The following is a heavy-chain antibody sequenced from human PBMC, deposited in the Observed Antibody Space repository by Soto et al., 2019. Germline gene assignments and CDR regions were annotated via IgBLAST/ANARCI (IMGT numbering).Heavy chain of an antibody. J-gene: IGHJ5*02. D-gene: IGHD2-2*01. CDR2: LSDGGGST. CDR3: ATEGTTSPYNLFDP. Sequence: EVQLLESGGGLVQPGGSLRLSCAASGFTFSNYAMSWVRQAPGKGLEWVSGLSDGGGSTFYADSVKGRFTISRDNAKNTLYLQMSSLRAQDTAVYDCATEGTTSPYNLFDPWGQGTLVTVSS. V-gene: IGHV3-23*01. CDR1: GFTFSNYA.